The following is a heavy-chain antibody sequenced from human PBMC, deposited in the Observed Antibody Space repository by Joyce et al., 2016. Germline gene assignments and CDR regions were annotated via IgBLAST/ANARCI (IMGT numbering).Heavy chain of an antibody. CDR2: VWSKEKYK. D-gene: IGHD2-2*01. Sequence: QVRLEESGGGVVQPGRSLRLSCAASGFTLTGDAMHWVRQAPGKGLEWVAVVWSKEKYKYYADSVEGRFTISRDNSKNTLFLQMNSLRVEDTAMYFCAKDVTSSWPYFDRWGQGTLVTVSS. CDR1: GFTLTGDA. V-gene: IGHV3-33*06. J-gene: IGHJ4*02. CDR3: AKDVTSSWPYFDR.